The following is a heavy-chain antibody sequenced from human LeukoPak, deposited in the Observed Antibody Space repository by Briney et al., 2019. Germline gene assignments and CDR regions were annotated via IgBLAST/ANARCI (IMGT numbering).Heavy chain of an antibody. J-gene: IGHJ5*02. CDR3: ARVNTQGVPSP. CDR2: IYYRGTT. Sequence: SETLPLICTVSGGSISSSDYYWGWFRQPPGKGLEWIASIYYRGTTHYNPSHQSRVTMSVDTSKNQFSLKLSTVTAADTAVYYCARVNTQGVPSPWGQGILVTVSS. V-gene: IGHV4-39*01. CDR1: GGSISSSDYY. D-gene: IGHD2-15*01.